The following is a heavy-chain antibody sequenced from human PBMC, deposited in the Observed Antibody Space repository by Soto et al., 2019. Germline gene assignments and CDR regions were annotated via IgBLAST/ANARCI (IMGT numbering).Heavy chain of an antibody. Sequence: QVQLVESGGGVVQPGRSLRLSCAASGFTFSSYAMHWVRQAPGKGLEWVAVISYDGSNKYYADSVKGRFTISRDNSKNTLYLQMNSLRAEDTAVYYCARDWYQLLFLRGPFDYWGQGTLVTVSS. D-gene: IGHD2-2*01. CDR1: GFTFSSYA. J-gene: IGHJ4*02. CDR2: ISYDGSNK. V-gene: IGHV3-30-3*01. CDR3: ARDWYQLLFLRGPFDY.